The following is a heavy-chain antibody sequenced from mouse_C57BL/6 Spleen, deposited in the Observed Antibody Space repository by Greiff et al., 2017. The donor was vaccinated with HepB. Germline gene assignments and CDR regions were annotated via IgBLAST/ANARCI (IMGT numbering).Heavy chain of an antibody. D-gene: IGHD2-4*01. CDR3: ARFYYDYDDAMDY. V-gene: IGHV1-4*01. J-gene: IGHJ4*01. Sequence: VMLVESGAELARPGASVKMSCKASGYTFTSYTMHWVKQRPGQGLEWIGYINPSSGYTKYNQKFKDKATLTADKSSSTAYMQLSSLTSEDSAVYYCARFYYDYDDAMDYWGQGTSVTVSS. CDR2: INPSSGYT. CDR1: GYTFTSYT.